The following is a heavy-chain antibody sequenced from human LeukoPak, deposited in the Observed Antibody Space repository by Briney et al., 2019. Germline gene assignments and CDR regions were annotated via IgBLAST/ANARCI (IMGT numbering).Heavy chain of an antibody. V-gene: IGHV4-38-2*02. J-gene: IGHJ3*02. CDR3: ARDTYYYGSGSYHHAFDI. CDR1: GYSISSGYY. CDR2: FYHSGST. Sequence: SETLSLTCTVSGYSISSGYYWGWIRQPPGKGLEWIGIFYHSGSTYYNPSLKRRVTISIDTSKNQFFLKLSSVTAADTAVYYCARDTYYYGSGSYHHAFDIWGQGTMVTVSS. D-gene: IGHD3-10*01.